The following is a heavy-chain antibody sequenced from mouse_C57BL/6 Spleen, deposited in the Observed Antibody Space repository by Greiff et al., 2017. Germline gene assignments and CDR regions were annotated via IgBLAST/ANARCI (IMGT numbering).Heavy chain of an antibody. CDR3: ARGDYYGSSYQGDYFDY. V-gene: IGHV3-6*01. D-gene: IGHD1-1*01. CDR2: ISYDGSN. CDR1: GYSITSGYY. Sequence: ESGPGLVKPSQSLSLTCSVTGYSITSGYYWNWIRQFPGNKLEWMGYISYDGSNNYNPSLKNRISITRDTSKNQFFLKLNSVTTEDTATYYCARGDYYGSSYQGDYFDYWGQGTTLTVSS. J-gene: IGHJ2*01.